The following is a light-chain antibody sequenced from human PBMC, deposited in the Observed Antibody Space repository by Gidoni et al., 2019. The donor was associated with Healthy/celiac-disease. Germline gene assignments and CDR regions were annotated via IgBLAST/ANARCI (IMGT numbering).Light chain of an antibody. CDR1: QSIRSH. V-gene: IGKV1-39*01. Sequence: DIQMTQSPSSLSASVGDRVTITCLASQSIRSHLNLYQQKPGKAPKLLIYAASSLPSVVPSRFSGSGSGTYFTLTISSLQPEDFATYYCLQSYSTPSAFGGGTKVEIK. CDR3: LQSYSTPSA. J-gene: IGKJ4*02. CDR2: AAS.